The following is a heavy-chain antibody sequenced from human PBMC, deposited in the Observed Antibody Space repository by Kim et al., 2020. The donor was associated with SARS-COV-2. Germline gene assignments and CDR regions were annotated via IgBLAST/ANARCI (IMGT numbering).Heavy chain of an antibody. CDR3: ARDIVVVPAATRYYYYYGMDV. Sequence: GGSLRLSCAASGFTFSSYAMHWVRQAPGKGLEWVAVISYDGSNKYYADSVKGRFTISRDNSKNTLYLQMNSLRAEDTAVYYCARDIVVVPAATRYYYYYGMDVWGQGTTVTVSS. J-gene: IGHJ6*02. D-gene: IGHD2-2*01. V-gene: IGHV3-30-3*01. CDR1: GFTFSSYA. CDR2: ISYDGSNK.